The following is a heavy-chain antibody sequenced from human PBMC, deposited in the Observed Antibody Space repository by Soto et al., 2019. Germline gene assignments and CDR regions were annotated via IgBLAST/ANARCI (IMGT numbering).Heavy chain of an antibody. CDR3: AHRRQLGDFDS. CDR2: ICWDDGK. Sequence: SGPTLVNPTQTLTLTCTFSGFSLSTSGVSVGWFRQPPGKAPEWLAIICWDDGKRYNPSLKSRLTITQDTSKKQVVLILTNMDPVDTATYFCAHRRQLGDFDSWGQGTLVTVSS. D-gene: IGHD7-27*01. V-gene: IGHV2-5*02. J-gene: IGHJ4*02. CDR1: GFSLSTSGVS.